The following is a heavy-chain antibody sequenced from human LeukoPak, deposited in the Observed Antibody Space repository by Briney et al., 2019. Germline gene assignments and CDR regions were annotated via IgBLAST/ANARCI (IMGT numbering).Heavy chain of an antibody. D-gene: IGHD4-23*01. CDR2: ISGSGGST. CDR3: ARVWDYGGNPGAFDI. Sequence: PGGSLRLSCAASGFTFSSYAMSWVRQAPGKGLEWVSAISGSGGSTYYADSVKGRFTISRDNSKNTLYLQMNSLRAEDTAVYYCARVWDYGGNPGAFDIWGQGTMVTVSS. J-gene: IGHJ3*02. CDR1: GFTFSSYA. V-gene: IGHV3-23*01.